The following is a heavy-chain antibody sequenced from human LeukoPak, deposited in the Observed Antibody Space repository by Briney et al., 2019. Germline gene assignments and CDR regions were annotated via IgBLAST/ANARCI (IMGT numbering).Heavy chain of an antibody. CDR3: ARGFSPSGSYFEEGWSAFDI. CDR1: GGTFSSYA. Sequence: GASVKVSCKASGGTFSSYAISWVRQAPGQGLEWMGGIIPIFGTASYAQKFQGRVTITTDESTSTAYMELSSLRSEDTAVYYCARGFSPSGSYFEEGWSAFDIWGQGTMVTVSS. D-gene: IGHD1-26*01. J-gene: IGHJ3*02. CDR2: IIPIFGTA. V-gene: IGHV1-69*05.